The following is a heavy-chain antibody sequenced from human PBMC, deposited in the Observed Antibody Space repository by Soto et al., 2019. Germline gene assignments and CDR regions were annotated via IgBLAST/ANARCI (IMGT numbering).Heavy chain of an antibody. Sequence: GSLILACSASGFTFSDYYMSWIRQAPGKGLEWVSYIVSSSSYTNYADSVKGRFTISRDNAKNSLYLEMNSLRAEDTAVYYCARLRASTWYMGGYLDYWGLGTLVTVSS. J-gene: IGHJ4*02. D-gene: IGHD6-13*01. CDR3: ARLRASTWYMGGYLDY. V-gene: IGHV3-11*06. CDR1: GFTFSDYY. CDR2: IVSSSSYT.